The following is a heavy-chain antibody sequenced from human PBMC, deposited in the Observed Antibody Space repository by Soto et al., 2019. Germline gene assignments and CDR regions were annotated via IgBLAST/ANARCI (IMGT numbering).Heavy chain of an antibody. J-gene: IGHJ6*02. CDR3: AGWIQLQQYYYYGMDV. CDR1: GGSSITSNS. CDR2: IYHSGST. Sequence: AETLTLNSAALGGSSITSNSWSWVRLPPGNGLEWIGEIYHSGSTNYNPSLKSRVTISVDKSKNQFSLKLSSVTAADTAVYYCAGWIQLQQYYYYGMDVWGQGTTVT. V-gene: IGHV4-4*02. D-gene: IGHD5-18*01.